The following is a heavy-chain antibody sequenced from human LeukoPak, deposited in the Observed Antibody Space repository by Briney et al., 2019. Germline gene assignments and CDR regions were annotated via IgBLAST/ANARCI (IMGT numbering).Heavy chain of an antibody. J-gene: IGHJ4*02. V-gene: IGHV3-23*01. CDR2: IRSNGGTA. CDR1: GFTFSRIA. CDR3: AKGQELDDGVFDS. D-gene: IGHD1-1*01. Sequence: WGSPRLSCAASGFTFSRIAMTWVRQAPGKGLEWVSSIRSNGGTAYNADSVSGRFAISRDNYKNALFLQMNSLRVEDTAIYYCAKGQELDDGVFDSWGQGTLVTVSS.